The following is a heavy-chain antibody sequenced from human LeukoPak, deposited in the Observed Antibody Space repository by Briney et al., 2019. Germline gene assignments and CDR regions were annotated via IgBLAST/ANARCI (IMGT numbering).Heavy chain of an antibody. V-gene: IGHV4-59*01. CDR2: IYNSGST. J-gene: IGHJ4*02. CDR1: GGSLSVYY. D-gene: IGHD2-8*01. CDR3: ARDRVLGY. Sequence: SETLSLTCPVSGGSLSVYYWSWLRQPPGKGLEWIGYIYNSGSTNYNPSLKSRLTISVDTSKNQFSLKLSSVTAADTAVYYCARDRVLGYGGQGTLVTVS.